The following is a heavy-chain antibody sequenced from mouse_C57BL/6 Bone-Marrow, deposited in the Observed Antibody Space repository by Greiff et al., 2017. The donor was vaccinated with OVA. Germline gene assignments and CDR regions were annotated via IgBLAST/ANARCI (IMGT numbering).Heavy chain of an antibody. D-gene: IGHD1-1*01. Sequence: EVMLVESGGGLVQPGDSLSLSCAASGFTFTNYYMSWVRQPPGKALEWLAFIRNKPNGSTTEYSASVKGQFTISRDNSQSILYLQMNALRAEDSATYYCARYKGRVAVDYFDYWGQGTALTVSS. V-gene: IGHV7-3*01. J-gene: IGHJ2*01. CDR3: ARYKGRVAVDYFDY. CDR2: IRNKPNGSTT. CDR1: GFTFTNYY.